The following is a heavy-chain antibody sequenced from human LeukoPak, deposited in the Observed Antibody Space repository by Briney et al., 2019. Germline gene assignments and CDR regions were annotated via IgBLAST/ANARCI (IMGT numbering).Heavy chain of an antibody. J-gene: IGHJ4*02. CDR2: IDYSGNT. V-gene: IGHV4-59*01. CDR3: ARAIRGSLYASDH. Sequence: PSETLSLTCTVSGGSISSYYCSWIRQPPGKGLEWIGYIDYSGNTKYNPSLQSRVTISVDTSKNQFSLQLGSVTAADTAVYYCARAIRGSLYASDHWGQGTLVTVSS. CDR1: GGSISSYY. D-gene: IGHD1-26*01.